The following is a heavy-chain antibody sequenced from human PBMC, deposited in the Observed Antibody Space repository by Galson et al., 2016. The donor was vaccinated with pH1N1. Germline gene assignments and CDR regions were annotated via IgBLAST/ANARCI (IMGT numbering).Heavy chain of an antibody. J-gene: IGHJ4*02. CDR2: INQDGNGK. D-gene: IGHD5-18*01. V-gene: IGHV3-7*04. Sequence: SLRLSCAASGFSFGSHWMTWVRQAAGKELEWVANINQDGNGKYYVDSVKGRFTISRDNAQNSLYLQIDNLRVDDTAVYYCARKYSGLDYWGQGTLVTVSS. CDR3: ARKYSGLDY. CDR1: GFSFGSHW.